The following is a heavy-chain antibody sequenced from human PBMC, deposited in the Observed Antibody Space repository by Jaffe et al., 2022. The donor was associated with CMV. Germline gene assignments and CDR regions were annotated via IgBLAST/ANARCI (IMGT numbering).Heavy chain of an antibody. CDR2: INGGNGNT. CDR1: GYTFTNYA. CDR3: ARGWWEGNSGWYYLDY. D-gene: IGHD6-19*01. Sequence: QVQFVQSGAEVKKPGASVKVSCKASGYTFTNYAMHWVRQAPGQRLEWMGWINGGNGNTKYSQKFQGRVTITRDTSASTAYMELRSLRSEDTAVYYCARGWWEGNSGWYYLDYWGQGTLVTVSS. J-gene: IGHJ4*02. V-gene: IGHV1-3*01.